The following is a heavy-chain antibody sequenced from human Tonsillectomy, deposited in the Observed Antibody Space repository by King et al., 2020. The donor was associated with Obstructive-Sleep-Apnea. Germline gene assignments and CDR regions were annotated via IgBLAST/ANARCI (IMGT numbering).Heavy chain of an antibody. D-gene: IGHD4-17*01. CDR1: GFNFHDYA. CDR2: ISWNSAII. CDR3: AKDIGYTDYAFDY. V-gene: IGHV3-9*01. Sequence: EVQLVESGGGLVQPGRSLRLSCAASGFNFHDYAMHWVRQAPGKGLEWVSCISWNSAIIGYADSVKGRFTISRDNATNSLYLQMNSLRAEDTALYYCAKDIGYTDYAFDYWGQGTLVTVSS. J-gene: IGHJ4*02.